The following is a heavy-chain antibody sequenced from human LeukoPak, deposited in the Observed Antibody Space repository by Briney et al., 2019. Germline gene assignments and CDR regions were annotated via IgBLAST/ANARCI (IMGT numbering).Heavy chain of an antibody. V-gene: IGHV4-59*01. Sequence: PSETLSLTCTVSGGPISSYYWSWIRQPPGKGLEWIGYISYSGSTNYNPSLKSRVTISVDTSKNQFSLKLSSVTAADTAVYYCARVEWLRLALGDYYYMDVWGKGTTVTVSS. CDR1: GGPISSYY. J-gene: IGHJ6*03. CDR3: ARVEWLRLALGDYYYMDV. D-gene: IGHD5-12*01. CDR2: ISYSGST.